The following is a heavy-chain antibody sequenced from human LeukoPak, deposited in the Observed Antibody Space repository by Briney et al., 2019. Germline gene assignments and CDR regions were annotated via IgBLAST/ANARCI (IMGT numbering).Heavy chain of an antibody. CDR1: GFTFTRYD. D-gene: IGHD1-14*01. Sequence: ASVKVSCKASGFTFTRYDINWVRQASGQGLEWMGWMNPNNGNSGYAQKFQGRVTMTRDTYTSTAYMELRGLRPEDTAVYYCVRDAEGAGISVNFWFDPWGQGTLVTVSS. CDR2: MNPNNGNS. V-gene: IGHV1-8*01. J-gene: IGHJ5*02. CDR3: VRDAEGAGISVNFWFDP.